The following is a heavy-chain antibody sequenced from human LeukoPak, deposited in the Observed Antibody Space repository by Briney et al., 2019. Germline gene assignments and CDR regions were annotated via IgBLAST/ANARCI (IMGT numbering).Heavy chain of an antibody. V-gene: IGHV3-49*03. Sequence: GGSLRLSCTVSGFTFGDYGMSWFRQAPGKGLEWVDFIRSKAYGGTTECAASVKGRFTISRDDSKSIAYLQMNSLKTEDTAVYYCTRSRRVYCGGDCYSFDYWGQGTLVTVSS. J-gene: IGHJ4*02. CDR2: IRSKAYGGTT. CDR3: TRSRRVYCGGDCYSFDY. D-gene: IGHD2-21*02. CDR1: GFTFGDYG.